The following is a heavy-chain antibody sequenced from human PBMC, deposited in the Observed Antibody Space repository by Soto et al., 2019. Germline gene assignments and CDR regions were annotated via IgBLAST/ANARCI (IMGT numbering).Heavy chain of an antibody. D-gene: IGHD2-21*02. J-gene: IGHJ4*02. CDR2: IIPIFGTA. CDR1: GGTFSSYA. Sequence: SVKVSCKASGGTFSSYAISWVRQAPGQGLEWMGGIIPIFGTANYAQKFQGRVTITADESTSTAYMELSSLRSEDTAVYYCARDAAGDPRVYYFDYRGKGTLVTVSS. V-gene: IGHV1-69*13. CDR3: ARDAAGDPRVYYFDY.